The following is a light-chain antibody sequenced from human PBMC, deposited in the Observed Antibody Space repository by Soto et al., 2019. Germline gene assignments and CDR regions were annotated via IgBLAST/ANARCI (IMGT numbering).Light chain of an antibody. CDR3: SSYTSSRENV. J-gene: IGLJ1*01. CDR2: DVS. CDR1: SGDVGRDNY. V-gene: IGLV2-14*01. Sequence: QSALTQPASVSGSPGQSITISCTGTSGDVGRDNYVSWYQQHPGKDPKLMLYDVSNRPSGISNGVSGSKSGNTASLTISGLQAEDEADYYCSSYTSSRENVFGTGTKLTVL.